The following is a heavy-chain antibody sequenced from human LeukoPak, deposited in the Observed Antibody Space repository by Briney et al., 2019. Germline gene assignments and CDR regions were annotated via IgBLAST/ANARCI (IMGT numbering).Heavy chain of an antibody. Sequence: SETLSLTCTVSGGSVSSGSYYWSWIRQPPGKGLEWIGYIYYSGSTNYNPSLKSRVTISVDTSKNQFSLKLSSVTAADTAVYYCARGRRYFDYWGQGALVTVSS. CDR2: IYYSGST. V-gene: IGHV4-61*01. CDR3: ARGRRYFDY. CDR1: GGSVSSGSYY. J-gene: IGHJ4*02.